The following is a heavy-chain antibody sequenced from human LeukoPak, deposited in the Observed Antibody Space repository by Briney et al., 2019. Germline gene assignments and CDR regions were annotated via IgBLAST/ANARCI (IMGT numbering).Heavy chain of an antibody. J-gene: IGHJ4*02. D-gene: IGHD4-23*01. Sequence: GGSLRLSCAASGFTFSSYGMHWVRQAPGKGLEWVAVISYDGSNKYYADSVKGRFTISRDNSKNTLYLQMNSLRAEDTAVYYCARGDHDYGGKLEGSYYFDYWGQGTLVTVSS. CDR1: GFTFSSYG. CDR3: ARGDHDYGGKLEGSYYFDY. CDR2: ISYDGSNK. V-gene: IGHV3-30*03.